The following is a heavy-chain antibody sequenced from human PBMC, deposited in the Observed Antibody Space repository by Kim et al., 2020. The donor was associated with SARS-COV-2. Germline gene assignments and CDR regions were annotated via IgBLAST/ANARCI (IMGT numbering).Heavy chain of an antibody. V-gene: IGHV4-61*01. Sequence: SETLSLTCTVSGGSVSSDSYYWSWIRQPPGKGLEWIGYIYYSGSTNYNPSLKSRVTISLDTSKNRFSLKLTSVTSADTAVYYCATFYCTSTSCHAVDPWGQGTLLTVSS. D-gene: IGHD2-2*01. J-gene: IGHJ5*02. CDR3: ATFYCTSTSCHAVDP. CDR1: GGSVSSDSYY. CDR2: IYYSGST.